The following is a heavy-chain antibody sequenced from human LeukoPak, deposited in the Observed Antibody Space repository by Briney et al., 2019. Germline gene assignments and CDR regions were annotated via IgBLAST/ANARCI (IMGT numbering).Heavy chain of an antibody. CDR2: ISGSGSTT. D-gene: IGHD3-10*01. V-gene: IGHV3-23*01. Sequence: PGGPLRLSCAASGFTLGSYAMSWVRQAPGKGLEWVSAISGSGSTTYYADSVKGRFTISRDNSKNTLYLQMNSLRAEDTAVYYCAKVTGSGIWGQGTLVIVSS. CDR3: AKVTGSGI. J-gene: IGHJ4*02. CDR1: GFTLGSYA.